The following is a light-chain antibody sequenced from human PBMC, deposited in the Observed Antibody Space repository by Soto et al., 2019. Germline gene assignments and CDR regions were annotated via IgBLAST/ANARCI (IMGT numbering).Light chain of an antibody. Sequence: AIPMTQSPSSLSASVGDRVTITCRASQGVGEDLGWYQQRPGKAPKVLIYAASTLQSGVPSRFSGSGSGTFFTLTISSLQPDDSATYYCLQDHDYPHTFGQGTKVEIK. J-gene: IGKJ1*01. V-gene: IGKV1-6*01. CDR3: LQDHDYPHT. CDR1: QGVGED. CDR2: AAS.